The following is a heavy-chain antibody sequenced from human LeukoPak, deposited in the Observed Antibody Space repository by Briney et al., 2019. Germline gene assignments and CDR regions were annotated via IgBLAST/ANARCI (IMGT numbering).Heavy chain of an antibody. J-gene: IGHJ4*02. V-gene: IGHV6-1*01. CDR3: AREELGFDH. Sequence: SQTLSLTCAISGDSVSSNSAAWTWIRQSPLRGLEWLGRTYYRSTWYYEYSVSVESRITINPETSKNQFSMQVNSVSAEDTAVYYCAREELGFDHWGQGTLVTVSS. CDR1: GDSVSSNSAA. D-gene: IGHD3-16*01. CDR2: TYYRSTWYY.